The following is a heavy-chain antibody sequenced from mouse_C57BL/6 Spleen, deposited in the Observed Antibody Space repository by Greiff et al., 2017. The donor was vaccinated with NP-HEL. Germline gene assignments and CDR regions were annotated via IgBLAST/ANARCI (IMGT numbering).Heavy chain of an antibody. CDR1: GYAFTNYL. V-gene: IGHV1-54*01. J-gene: IGHJ3*01. CDR2: INPGSGGT. CDR3: ASGGLRRGFAY. D-gene: IGHD2-2*01. Sequence: VQLQQSGAELVRPGTSVKVSCKASGYAFTNYLIEWVKQRPGQGLEWIGVINPGSGGTNYNEKFKGKATLTADKSSSTAYMQLSGLTSEDSAVYFCASGGLRRGFAYWGQGTLVTVSA.